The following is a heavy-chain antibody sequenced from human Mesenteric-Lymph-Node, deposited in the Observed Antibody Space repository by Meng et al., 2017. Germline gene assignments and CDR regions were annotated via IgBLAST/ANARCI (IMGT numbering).Heavy chain of an antibody. CDR2: VYHRGDT. J-gene: IGHJ4*02. V-gene: IGHV4-31*03. CDR1: GGSISSGGYD. Sequence: QVQPQESGPGLVKPSQTLSLTCTVSGGSISSGGYDWSWIRQHPGKGLEWIGEVYHRGDTNYNPSLKSRVVISVDRSKNQFSLNLSSVTAADTAVYYCGRDQGRQLINHWGQGTLVTVSS. CDR3: GRDQGRQLINH. D-gene: IGHD1-1*01.